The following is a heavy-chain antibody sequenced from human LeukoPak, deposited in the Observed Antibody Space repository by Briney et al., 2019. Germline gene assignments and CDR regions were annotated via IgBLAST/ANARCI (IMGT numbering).Heavy chain of an antibody. J-gene: IGHJ6*04. CDR2: ISSSSSYI. CDR3: ARDRVSYGFDYYYGMDV. V-gene: IGHV3-21*01. D-gene: IGHD5-18*01. Sequence: GGSLRLSCAASGFTFSSYSMNWVRQAPGKWLEWVSSISSSSSYIYYADSVKGRFTISRDNAKNSLYLQMNSLRAEDTAVYYCARDRVSYGFDYYYGMDVWGKGTTVTVSS. CDR1: GFTFSSYS.